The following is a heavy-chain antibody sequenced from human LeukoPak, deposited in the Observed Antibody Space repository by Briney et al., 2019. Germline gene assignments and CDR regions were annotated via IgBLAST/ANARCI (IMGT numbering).Heavy chain of an antibody. CDR3: ARVGFYYYGMDV. Sequence: PSETLSLTCTVSGGSISSGDYYWSWIRQPPGTGLEWIGYIYYSGSTYYNPSLKSRVTISVDTSKNQFSLKLSSVTAADTAVYYCARVGFYYYGMDVWGQGTTVTVSS. V-gene: IGHV4-30-4*01. CDR2: IYYSGST. J-gene: IGHJ6*02. CDR1: GGSISSGDYY.